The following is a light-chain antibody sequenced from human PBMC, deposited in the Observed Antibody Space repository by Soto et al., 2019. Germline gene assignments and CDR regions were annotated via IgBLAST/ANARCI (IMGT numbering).Light chain of an antibody. J-gene: IGKJ1*01. V-gene: IGKV1-5*01. Sequence: DIQMTQSPSTLSASVGDRVTITCRASQSISSWLAWYQQKPGKAPKLLIYDASSLESGVPSRFSGTGSGTEFTLAISSLQPEDFATYYCQHYNSYKWTFHQGTKVEIK. CDR1: QSISSW. CDR2: DAS. CDR3: QHYNSYKWT.